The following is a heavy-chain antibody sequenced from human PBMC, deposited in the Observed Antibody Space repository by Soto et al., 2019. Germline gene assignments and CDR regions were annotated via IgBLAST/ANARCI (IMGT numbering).Heavy chain of an antibody. CDR3: AKDYYYGSGSYYPADY. D-gene: IGHD3-10*01. Sequence: GGSLRLSCAASGFTFSSYGMHWVRQAPGKGLEWVAVISYDGSNKYYADSVKGRFTISRDNSKNTLYLQMNSLRAEDTAVYYCAKDYYYGSGSYYPADYWGQGTLVTVSS. J-gene: IGHJ4*02. V-gene: IGHV3-30*18. CDR1: GFTFSSYG. CDR2: ISYDGSNK.